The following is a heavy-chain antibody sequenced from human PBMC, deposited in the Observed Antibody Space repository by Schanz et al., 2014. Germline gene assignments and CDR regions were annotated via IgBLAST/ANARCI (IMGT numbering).Heavy chain of an antibody. V-gene: IGHV1-8*02. Sequence: QVQLVQSGAAVKNPGASVKVSCKASGYTFINSDINWVRQAAGQGLEWMGWMNPKSGNTGSAQKFQGRLTMSTPTSIRTAYMALSRVRPDATAIYYCVRAVGTAALHGYWLEAWGPGTLVTVAS. CDR2: MNPKSGNT. D-gene: IGHD2-2*01. CDR1: GYTFINSD. CDR3: VRAVGTAALHGYWLEA. J-gene: IGHJ5*02.